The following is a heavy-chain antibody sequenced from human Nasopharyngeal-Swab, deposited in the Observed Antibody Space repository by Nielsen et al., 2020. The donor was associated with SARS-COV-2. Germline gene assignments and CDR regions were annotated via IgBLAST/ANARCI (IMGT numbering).Heavy chain of an antibody. Sequence: ESLKVSCTVSGGSISSSSYYWGWIRQPPGKGLEWIGSIYYSGSTYYNPSLKSRVTISVDTTKNQFSLKLSSVTAADTAVYYCARSHYATRLDYWGQGTLVTVSS. J-gene: IGHJ4*02. D-gene: IGHD4-17*01. CDR3: ARSHYATRLDY. V-gene: IGHV4-39*07. CDR1: GGSISSSSYY. CDR2: IYYSGST.